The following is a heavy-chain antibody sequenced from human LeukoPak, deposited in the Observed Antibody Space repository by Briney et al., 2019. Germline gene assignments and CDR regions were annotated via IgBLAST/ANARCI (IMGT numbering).Heavy chain of an antibody. CDR3: ARFRGYDYVWGSYLPMGFDP. J-gene: IGHJ5*02. Sequence: GASVKVSCKASGYTFTSYGISWVRQAPGQGLEWMGWISAYNGNTNYAQKLQGRVTMTTDTSTSTAYMELRSLRSDDTAVYYCARFRGYDYVWGSYLPMGFDPWGQGTLVTVSS. CDR2: ISAYNGNT. CDR1: GYTFTSYG. V-gene: IGHV1-18*01. D-gene: IGHD3-16*02.